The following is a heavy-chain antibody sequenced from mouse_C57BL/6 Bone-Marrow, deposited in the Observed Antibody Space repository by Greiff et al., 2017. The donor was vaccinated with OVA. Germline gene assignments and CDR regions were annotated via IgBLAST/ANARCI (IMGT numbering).Heavy chain of an antibody. J-gene: IGHJ4*01. V-gene: IGHV2-2*01. D-gene: IGHD2-5*01. CDR2: IWSGGST. CDR3: ARRNYSRGFYFAMDY. CDR1: GFSLTSYG. Sequence: QVQLQQSGPGLVQPSQSLSITCTVSGFSLTSYGVHWVRQSPGKGLEWLGVIWSGGSTDYNAAFISRLSISKDNSKSQVFFKMNSLQADDTAIYYCARRNYSRGFYFAMDYWGQGTSVTVSS.